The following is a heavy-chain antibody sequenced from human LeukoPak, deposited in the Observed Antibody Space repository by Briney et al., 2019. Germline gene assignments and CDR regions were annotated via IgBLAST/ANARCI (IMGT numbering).Heavy chain of an antibody. CDR1: GFLFRTYG. CDR2: IKQDGSEK. CDR3: AREGDGYNLDY. V-gene: IGHV3-7*01. D-gene: IGHD5-24*01. J-gene: IGHJ4*02. Sequence: GGSLRLSCVASGFLFRTYGISWVRQAPGKGLEWVANIKQDGSEKYYVDSVKGRFTISRDNAKNSLYLQMNSLRAEDTAVYYCAREGDGYNLDYWGQGILVTVSS.